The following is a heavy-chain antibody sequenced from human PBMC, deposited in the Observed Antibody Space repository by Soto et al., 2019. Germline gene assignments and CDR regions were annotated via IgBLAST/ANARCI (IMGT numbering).Heavy chain of an antibody. CDR3: ARDLAKGGGSAGFDY. D-gene: IGHD1-26*01. V-gene: IGHV1-2*02. CDR2: INPKSGGT. J-gene: IGHJ4*01. Sequence: ASVKVSCKASGYTFTVYYTHWVRQAPGQGLEWMGWINPKSGGTMYPQKFQGRVTMTWDTSISTAYMALTRLRSDDTAVYYCARDLAKGGGSAGFDYWGHVTLVTV. CDR1: GYTFTVYY.